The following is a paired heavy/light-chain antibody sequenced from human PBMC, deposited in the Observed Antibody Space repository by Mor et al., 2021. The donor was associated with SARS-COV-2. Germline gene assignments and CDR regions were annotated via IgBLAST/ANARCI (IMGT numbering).Heavy chain of an antibody. CDR2: IYYSGIT. Sequence: QLQLRESGPGLVKPSETLSLTCTVSGGYISSSNYYWGWIRQPPGKGLEWIGSIYYSGITYYNPSLKSRVTISVDTSKNHFSLKLSSVTAADTAVYYCARQENYGSGSYHQAWGQGTLVTVSS. V-gene: IGHV4-39*01. CDR3: ARQENYGSGSYHQA. J-gene: IGHJ5*02. D-gene: IGHD3-10*01. CDR1: GGYISSSNYY.
Light chain of an antibody. CDR2: DDS. V-gene: IGLV3-21*02. CDR1: NIGSKS. J-gene: IGLJ2*01. Sequence: SYVLTQPPSVSVAPGQTARITCGGNNIGSKSVHWYQQKPGQAPVLVVYDDSDRPSGIPERFSGSNSGNTATLTIRRVEAGDEADYYCQVWDSSSDHQVFGGGTKLTVL. CDR3: QVWDSSSDHQV.